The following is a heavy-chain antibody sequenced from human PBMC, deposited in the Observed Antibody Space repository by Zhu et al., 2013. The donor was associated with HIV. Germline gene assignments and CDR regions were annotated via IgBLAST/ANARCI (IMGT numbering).Heavy chain of an antibody. CDR3: ARVRDSSSWYFDY. V-gene: IGHV1-69*01. Sequence: VQLVQSGAEVKKPGSSVKVSCKASGGTFSSYAISWVRQAPGQGLEWMGGIIPIFGTANYAQKFQGRATITADESTSTAYMELSSLRSEDTAVYYCARVRDSSSWYFDYVGPGNPGPPSPQ. CDR2: IIPIFGTA. CDR1: GGTFSSYA. D-gene: IGHD6-13*01. J-gene: IGHJ4*02.